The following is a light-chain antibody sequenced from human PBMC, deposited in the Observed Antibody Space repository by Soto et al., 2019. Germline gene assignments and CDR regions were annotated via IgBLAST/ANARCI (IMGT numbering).Light chain of an antibody. CDR2: AAS. CDR3: QQYGSSRWT. Sequence: EIVLTQSPDTLSLFPGERANLSCRASQSVSNTYLAWYQQKPGQAPRPLISAASTRATGTPDRFSGSGSGTDFTLTISRLEPEDFAIYDCQQYGSSRWTFGQGTKVDIK. CDR1: QSVSNTY. V-gene: IGKV3-20*01. J-gene: IGKJ1*01.